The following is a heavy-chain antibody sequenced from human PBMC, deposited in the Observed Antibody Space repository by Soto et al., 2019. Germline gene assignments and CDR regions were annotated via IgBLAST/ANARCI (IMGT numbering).Heavy chain of an antibody. J-gene: IGHJ4*02. CDR3: ARGRYGDY. CDR2: ISAHNGNT. D-gene: IGHD1-1*01. V-gene: IGHV1-18*01. Sequence: QVHLVQSGAEVKKPGASVKVSCKGSGYAFTTYGITWVRQAPGQGLEWMGWISAHNGNTNYAQKLQGRVTVTRDTSTSPAYMELRSLSSDDTAGYYCARGRYGDYGGQGALVTVSS. CDR1: GYAFTTYG.